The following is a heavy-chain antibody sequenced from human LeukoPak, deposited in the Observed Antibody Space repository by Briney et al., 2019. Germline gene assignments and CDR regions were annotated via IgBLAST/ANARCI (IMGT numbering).Heavy chain of an antibody. CDR2: ISGSGGST. V-gene: IGHV3-23*01. CDR1: GFTFSSYA. J-gene: IGHJ1*01. CDR3: AKSRGPLYFQH. Sequence: GGSLRLSCAASGFTFSSYAMSWVRQAPGKGLEWVSAISGSGGSTYYADSVKGRFTISRDNSKNMLYLQMNSLRAEDTAVYYCAKSRGPLYFQHWGQGTLVTVSS.